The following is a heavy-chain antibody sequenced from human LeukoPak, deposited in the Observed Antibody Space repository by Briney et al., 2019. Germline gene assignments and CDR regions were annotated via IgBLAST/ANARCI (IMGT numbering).Heavy chain of an antibody. CDR2: IYYSGST. D-gene: IGHD3-10*01. CDR3: ARETGLLWPGYYFGY. CDR1: GGSFSSGSYY. Sequence: SETLSLTCTASGGSFSSGSYYWSWIRQPPGKGLEWIGYIYYSGSTNYNPSLKSRVTISVDTSKNQFSLKLSSVTAADTAVYYRARETGLLWPGYYFGYWGQGTLVTVSS. J-gene: IGHJ4*02. V-gene: IGHV4-61*01.